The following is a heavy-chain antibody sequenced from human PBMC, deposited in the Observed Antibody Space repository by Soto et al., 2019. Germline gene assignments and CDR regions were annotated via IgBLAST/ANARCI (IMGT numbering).Heavy chain of an antibody. V-gene: IGHV1-8*02. CDR1: GYTFTSYG. Sequence: GASVKVSCKASGYTFTSYGISWVRQAPGQGLELMGWMNPHTGETDAARKFQGRLTMTRNTSINTAYLELSSLTSEDTAVYYCAKKHSGSSLASWGQGSLVTVSS. J-gene: IGHJ5*02. CDR2: MNPHTGET. D-gene: IGHD6-6*01. CDR3: AKKHSGSSLAS.